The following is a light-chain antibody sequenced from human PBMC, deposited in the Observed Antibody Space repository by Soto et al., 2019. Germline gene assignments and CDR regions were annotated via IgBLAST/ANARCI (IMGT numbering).Light chain of an antibody. CDR2: AAS. Sequence: IQLTQSPSSLSASVGDRVTITCRARQGISSYLAWYQQKPGKAPKLLIYAASTLQSGVPSRFSGSGSGTDFTRTISSLQPEDFATYYCQQLNSYPRSTFGQGTKLEIK. CDR1: QGISSY. CDR3: QQLNSYPRST. V-gene: IGKV1-9*01. J-gene: IGKJ2*01.